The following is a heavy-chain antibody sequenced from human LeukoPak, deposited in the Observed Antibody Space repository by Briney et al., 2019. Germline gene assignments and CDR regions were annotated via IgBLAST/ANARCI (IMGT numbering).Heavy chain of an antibody. J-gene: IGHJ5*02. D-gene: IGHD3-9*01. CDR3: ARDLRYFDWLPEYNWFDP. V-gene: IGHV3-23*01. CDR2: ISGSGGST. CDR1: GFTFSSYA. Sequence: GGSLRLSCAASGFTFSSYAMSWVRQAPGKGLEWVSAISGSGGSTYYADSVKGRFTISRDNSKNTLYLQMNSLRAEDTAVYYCARDLRYFDWLPEYNWFDPWGQGTLVTVSS.